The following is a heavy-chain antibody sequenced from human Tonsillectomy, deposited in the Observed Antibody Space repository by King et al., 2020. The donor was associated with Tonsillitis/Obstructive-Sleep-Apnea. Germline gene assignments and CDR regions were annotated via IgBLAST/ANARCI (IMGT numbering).Heavy chain of an antibody. Sequence: TLKESGPTLVKPTQTLTLTCTFSGFSLNTSGVGVGWIRQPPGKALEWLALIYWDDDKRYRPSLKSRLSITRDTSKNQVVLTMTNMDPVDTATYYCAHRPPYYYYMDVWGKGTTVTVSS. J-gene: IGHJ6*03. CDR2: IYWDDDK. V-gene: IGHV2-5*02. CDR3: AHRPPYYYYMDV. CDR1: GFSLNTSGVG.